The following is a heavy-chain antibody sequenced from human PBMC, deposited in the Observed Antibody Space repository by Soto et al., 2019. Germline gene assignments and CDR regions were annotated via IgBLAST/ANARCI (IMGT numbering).Heavy chain of an antibody. J-gene: IGHJ6*03. Sequence: SETLSLTCTVSGGSISSYYGSWIRQPPGKGLEWIGYIYYSGSTNYNPSLKSRVTISVDTSKNQFSLKLSSVTAADTAVYYCARAPGDYMDVWGKGTTVTVPS. CDR2: IYYSGST. CDR3: ARAPGDYMDV. D-gene: IGHD3-10*01. CDR1: GGSISSYY. V-gene: IGHV4-59*08.